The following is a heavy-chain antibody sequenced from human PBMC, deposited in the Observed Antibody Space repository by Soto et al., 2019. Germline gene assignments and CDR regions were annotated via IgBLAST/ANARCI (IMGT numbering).Heavy chain of an antibody. Sequence: QVQLQESGPGLVKPSETLSLTCTVSGVSISSYYWSWIRQPPGKGLEWIGYIYYSGSTKYNPSLKSRVPQSXAXTKNQFPLKLSSGTAADTAVYYCARHGQSIVTAGPLQYYFEYWGQGTVVPVSS. CDR3: ARHGQSIVTAGPLQYYFEY. CDR2: IYYSGST. J-gene: IGHJ4*02. CDR1: GVSISSYY. D-gene: IGHD6-13*01. V-gene: IGHV4-59*08.